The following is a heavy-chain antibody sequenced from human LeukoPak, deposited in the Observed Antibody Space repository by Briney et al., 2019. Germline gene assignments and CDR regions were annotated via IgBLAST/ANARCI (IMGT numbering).Heavy chain of an antibody. CDR3: TRVANGDYFGF. D-gene: IGHD4-17*01. CDR1: GGSISSGDYY. V-gene: IGHV4-30-4*01. CDR2: IYFSGYT. J-gene: IGHJ4*02. Sequence: SETLSLTCTVSGGSISSGDYYWSWIRQPPGKGLEWVGYIYFSGYTYYNPSLRSRVSISIDTSKNRFSLNLNSVTAADTAVYYCTRVANGDYFGFWGQGTLVTVSS.